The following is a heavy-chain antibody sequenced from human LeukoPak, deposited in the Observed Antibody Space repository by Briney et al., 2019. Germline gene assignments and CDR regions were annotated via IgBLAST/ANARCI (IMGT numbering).Heavy chain of an antibody. CDR1: GFTFSNW. CDR2: IKPDGSVI. J-gene: IGHJ4*02. CDR3: AKDVVRGVMWYFDY. V-gene: IGHV3-7*05. Sequence: PGGSLRLSCAASGFTFSNWMAWVRQAPGRGLEWVASIKPDGSVIYYGDSVKGRFTLSRDNTKNTLYLQMNSLRAEDTAVYYCAKDVVRGVMWYFDYWGQGTLVTVSS. D-gene: IGHD3-10*01.